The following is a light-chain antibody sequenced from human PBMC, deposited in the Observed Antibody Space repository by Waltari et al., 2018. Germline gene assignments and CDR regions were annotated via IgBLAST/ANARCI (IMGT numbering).Light chain of an antibody. Sequence: DIVMTQSPDSLAVSLGERATINCKSSQGILDGSNNRNSLAWYQQKPGKSPNLLVYWASTREAGVPDRFSGSGSGTEFSLTISSLQAEDVAVYYCQQYYRVPLTFGGGTKIEIK. V-gene: IGKV4-1*01. CDR3: QQYYRVPLT. J-gene: IGKJ4*01. CDR1: QGILDGSNNRNS. CDR2: WAS.